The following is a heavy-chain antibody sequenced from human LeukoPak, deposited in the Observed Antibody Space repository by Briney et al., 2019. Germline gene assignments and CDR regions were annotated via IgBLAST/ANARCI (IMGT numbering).Heavy chain of an antibody. D-gene: IGHD4-11*01. V-gene: IGHV3-33*01. CDR3: ARDAQRGFDYSNSLKN. CDR1: GFIFSHHG. J-gene: IGHJ4*01. Sequence: GGSLRLSCAASGFIFSHHGMHWVRQAPGKGLEWVAVIWSDATNRFYAESVKGRFTISRDNSQNTVCLQMNSLRVKDTAIYYCARDAQRGFDYSNSLKNWGHGTLVTVSS. CDR2: IWSDATNR.